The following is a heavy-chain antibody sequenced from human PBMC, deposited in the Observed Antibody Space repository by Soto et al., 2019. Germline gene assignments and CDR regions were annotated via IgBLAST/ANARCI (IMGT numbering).Heavy chain of an antibody. CDR1: GFIFSNYA. D-gene: IGHD2-2*01. Sequence: GSLRLSCAASGFIFSNYAMHWVRQAPGQGLEYVSAISANGGTTYYADSVKGRFTISRDNSKNTLYLQMASLRAEDMAVYYCARGGRTTTCCDFDYWGQGTLVTVSS. J-gene: IGHJ4*02. CDR3: ARGGRTTTCCDFDY. V-gene: IGHV3-64*02. CDR2: ISANGGTT.